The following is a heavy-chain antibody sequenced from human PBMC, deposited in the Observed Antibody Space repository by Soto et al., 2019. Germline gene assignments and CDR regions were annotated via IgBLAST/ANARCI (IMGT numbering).Heavy chain of an antibody. CDR1: GGSISSYY. V-gene: IGHV4-59*08. Sequence: PSETLSLTCTVSGGSISSYYWSWIRQPPGKGLEWIGYIYYSGSTNYNPSLKSRVTISVDTSKNQFSLKLSSVTAADTAVYYCARGGGYSVTANYGMDVWGQGTTVTVSS. J-gene: IGHJ6*02. CDR3: ARGGGYSVTANYGMDV. CDR2: IYYSGST. D-gene: IGHD2-21*01.